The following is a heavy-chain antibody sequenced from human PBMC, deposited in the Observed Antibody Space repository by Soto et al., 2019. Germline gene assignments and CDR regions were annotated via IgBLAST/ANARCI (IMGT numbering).Heavy chain of an antibody. V-gene: IGHV5-51*01. D-gene: IGHD5-12*01. CDR3: ARTDGYEIEY. CDR2: IYPGDSDS. CDR1: GYSFVSYW. Sequence: GESLKISCKGSGYSFVSYWIAWVRQRRGKGPEWMGIIYPGDSDSRYSPSFQGQVTLSVDKSINTVFLQWSSLEASDTAMYYCARTDGYEIEYWGQGTQVTVSS. J-gene: IGHJ4*02.